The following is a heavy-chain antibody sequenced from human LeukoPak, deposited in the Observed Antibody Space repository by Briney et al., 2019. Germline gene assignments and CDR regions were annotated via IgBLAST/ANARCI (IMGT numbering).Heavy chain of an antibody. J-gene: IGHJ3*02. V-gene: IGHV4-30-2*01. CDR2: IYHSGST. CDR1: GGSISSGGYY. CDR3: ARDRGVGVDAFDI. Sequence: SETLSLTCTVSGGSISSGGYYWSWIRQPPGKGLEWIGYIYHSGSTYYNPSLKSRVTISVDTSKNQFSLKLSSVTAADTAVYYCARDRGVGVDAFDIWGQGTMVTVSS. D-gene: IGHD3-10*01.